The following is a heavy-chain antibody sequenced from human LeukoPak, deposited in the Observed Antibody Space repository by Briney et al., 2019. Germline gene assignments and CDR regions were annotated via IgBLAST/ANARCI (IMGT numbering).Heavy chain of an antibody. V-gene: IGHV1-8*01. D-gene: IGHD2-15*01. CDR2: MNPNSGNA. CDR1: GYTFTSYD. CDR3: AREERYCSGGSCYAGMDV. J-gene: IGHJ6*02. Sequence: GASVKVFCKASGYTFTSYDINWVRQATGQGLEWMGWMNPNSGNAGYAQKFQGRVTMTRNTSISTAYMELSSLRSEDTAVYYCAREERYCSGGSCYAGMDVWGQGTTVTVSS.